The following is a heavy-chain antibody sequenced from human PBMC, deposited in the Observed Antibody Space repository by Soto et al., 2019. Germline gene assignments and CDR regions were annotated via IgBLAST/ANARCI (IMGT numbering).Heavy chain of an antibody. CDR2: LSGHNGNT. D-gene: IGHD4-17*01. V-gene: IGHV1-18*01. J-gene: IGHJ4*02. CDR1: GYTFAYYD. Sequence: QVQLVQSGAEVKKPGASVKVSCKASGYTFAYYDFSWVRQAPGQGLEWMGWLSGHNGNTKYAQKFQGRVTMTTDTSTSTAYIELRSLRSDDTAVYYCARDYVDFTFDYWGQGTLVTVSS. CDR3: ARDYVDFTFDY.